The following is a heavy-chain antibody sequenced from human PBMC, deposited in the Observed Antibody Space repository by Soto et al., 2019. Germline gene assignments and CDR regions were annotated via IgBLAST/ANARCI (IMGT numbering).Heavy chain of an antibody. J-gene: IGHJ5*02. CDR1: GASISCFY. Sequence: SGTLSRTCAVSGASISCFYWSWIRQSAGKGLEWIGRIYATGTTDYNPSLKSRVMMSVDTSKKQFSLKLRSVTAADTAVYYCVRDGTKTLRDWFDPWGQGISVTVSS. CDR3: VRDGTKTLRDWFDP. CDR2: IYATGTT. D-gene: IGHD1-1*01. V-gene: IGHV4-4*07.